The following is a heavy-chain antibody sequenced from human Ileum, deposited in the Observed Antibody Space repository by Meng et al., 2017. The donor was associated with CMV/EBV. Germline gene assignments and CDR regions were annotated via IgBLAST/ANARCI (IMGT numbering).Heavy chain of an antibody. J-gene: IGHJ4*02. V-gene: IGHV1-2*04. CDR2: INSDSGDT. D-gene: IGHD6-6*01. Sequence: FHASCFTFIGFYIHWVRQAPGQGLEWMGWINSDSGDTNYAQKFQAWVTMTRDTSITTAYMELRRLGYDDTAVYYCVRQDSRSWDFDHWGQGTLVTVSS. CDR1: CFTFIGFY. CDR3: VRQDSRSWDFDH.